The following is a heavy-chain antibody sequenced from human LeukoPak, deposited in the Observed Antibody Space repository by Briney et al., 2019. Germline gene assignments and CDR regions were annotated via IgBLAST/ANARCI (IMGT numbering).Heavy chain of an antibody. Sequence: GGSLRLSCAASGFTFSSYWMSWVRQAPGKGLEWVANIKQDGSEKYYVDSVKGRFTISRDNAKNSLYLQMNSLRAEDTAVYYCARDWHTYYYYYYGMDVWGQGTTVTVSS. CDR2: IKQDGSEK. CDR3: ARDWHTYYYYYYGMDV. J-gene: IGHJ6*02. D-gene: IGHD2-21*01. V-gene: IGHV3-7*01. CDR1: GFTFSSYW.